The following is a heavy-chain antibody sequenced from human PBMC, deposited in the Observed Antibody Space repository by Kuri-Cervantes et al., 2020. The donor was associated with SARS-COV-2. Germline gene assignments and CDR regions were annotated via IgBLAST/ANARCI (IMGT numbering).Heavy chain of an antibody. CDR3: ARGGTGIFTWFDP. CDR2: INPNSGGT. CDR1: GYTFTGYY. Sequence: ASVKVSCKASGYTFTGYYMHWVRQAPGQGLEWMGWINPNSGGTNYAQKFQGRVTMTRDTSISTAYMELSRLRSDDTAVYYCARGGTGIFTWFDPWCQGTLVTVSS. J-gene: IGHJ5*02. V-gene: IGHV1-2*02.